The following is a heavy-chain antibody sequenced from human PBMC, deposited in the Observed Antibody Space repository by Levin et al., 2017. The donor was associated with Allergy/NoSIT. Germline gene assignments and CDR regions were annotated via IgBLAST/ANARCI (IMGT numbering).Heavy chain of an antibody. J-gene: IGHJ4*02. CDR3: ARDLTRKTMVQGVTD. CDR1: GFTFSSYS. CDR2: ISSSSSYI. Sequence: PGGSLRLSCAASGFTFSSYSMNWVRQAPGKGLEWVSSISSSSSYIYYADSVKGRFTISRDNAKNSLYLQMNSLRAEDTAVYYCARDLTRKTMVQGVTDWGQGTLVTVSS. D-gene: IGHD3-10*01. V-gene: IGHV3-21*01.